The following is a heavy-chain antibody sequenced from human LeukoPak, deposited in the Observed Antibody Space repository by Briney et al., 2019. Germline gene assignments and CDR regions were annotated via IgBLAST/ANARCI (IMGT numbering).Heavy chain of an antibody. V-gene: IGHV4-34*01. CDR1: GGSFSGYY. CDR3: ASLFGY. J-gene: IGHJ4*02. Sequence: PSETLSLTCAVYGGSFSGYYWSWIRQPPGKGLEWIGEINHSGSTNYNPSLKSRGTISVDTSKNQFSLKLSSVTAADTAVYYCASLFGYWGQGTLVTVSS. CDR2: INHSGST.